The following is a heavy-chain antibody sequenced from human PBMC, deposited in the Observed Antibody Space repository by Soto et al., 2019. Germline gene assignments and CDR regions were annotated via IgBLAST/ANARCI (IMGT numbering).Heavy chain of an antibody. CDR1: GFSFSSYA. Sequence: GGSLRLSCAASGFSFSSYAMSWVRQAPGKGLEWVSAISGSGDSTYYADSVKGRFTISRDNSKNTLYLQMNSLRAEDTAVYYCASDDIVATITLFDYWGQGXLVTVSS. J-gene: IGHJ4*02. V-gene: IGHV3-23*01. CDR2: ISGSGDST. CDR3: ASDDIVATITLFDY. D-gene: IGHD5-12*01.